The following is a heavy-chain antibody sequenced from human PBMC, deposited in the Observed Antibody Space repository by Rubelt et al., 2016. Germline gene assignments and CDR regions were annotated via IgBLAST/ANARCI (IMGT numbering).Heavy chain of an antibody. J-gene: IGHJ3*02. CDR3: ARQNCGGDCYSVYAFDI. V-gene: IGHV3-11*06. Sequence: MGRFTISRDNAKNSLYLQMNSLRAEDTAVYYCARQNCGGDCYSVYAFDIWGQGTMVTVSS. D-gene: IGHD2-21*02.